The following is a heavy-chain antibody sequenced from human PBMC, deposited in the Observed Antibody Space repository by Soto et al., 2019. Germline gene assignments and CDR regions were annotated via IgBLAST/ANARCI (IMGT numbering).Heavy chain of an antibody. D-gene: IGHD1-20*01. CDR1: GGSVSSGNYF. CDR3: ARRLIDTWNPGQAFVF. CDR2: IYYNGDT. V-gene: IGHV4-39*01. J-gene: IGHJ3*01. Sequence: QLQLQESGPGLVKPAETLSLKCAVSGGSVSSGNYFWGWIRQPPGKGLEWIGNIYYNGDTYYRPSLKSRVTMSVDTAQNQFSLRLTSVTAADTAVYYCARRLIDTWNPGQAFVFWGQGKLVTVSS.